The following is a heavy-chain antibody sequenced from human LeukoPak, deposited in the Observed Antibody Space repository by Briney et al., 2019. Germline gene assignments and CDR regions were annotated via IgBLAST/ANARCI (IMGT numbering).Heavy chain of an antibody. CDR2: INPKSGGA. J-gene: IGHJ4*02. D-gene: IGHD6-19*01. Sequence: ASVKVSCKASGYTFTSYDINWVRQATGQGLEWMGWINPKSGGANYAQKFQGRVTMTRDTSVNTAYMQLSRLRFDDTAVYYCARVGTGWFAYFDYWGQGTLVTVSS. V-gene: IGHV1-2*02. CDR3: ARVGTGWFAYFDY. CDR1: GYTFTSYD.